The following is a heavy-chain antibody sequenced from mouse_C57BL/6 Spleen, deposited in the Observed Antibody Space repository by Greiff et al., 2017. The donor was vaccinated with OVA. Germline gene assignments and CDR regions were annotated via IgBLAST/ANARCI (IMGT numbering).Heavy chain of an antibody. V-gene: IGHV1-42*01. CDR3: ARGQLRLWFAY. J-gene: IGHJ3*01. D-gene: IGHD3-2*02. CDR1: GYSFTGYY. Sequence: VQLQQSGPELVKPGASVKISCKASGYSFTGYYMNWVKQSPEKSLEWIGEINPSTSCTTYNQKFKAKATLTVDKSSSTAYMQLKSLTSEDSAVYYCARGQLRLWFAYWGQVTLVTVSA. CDR2: INPSTSCT.